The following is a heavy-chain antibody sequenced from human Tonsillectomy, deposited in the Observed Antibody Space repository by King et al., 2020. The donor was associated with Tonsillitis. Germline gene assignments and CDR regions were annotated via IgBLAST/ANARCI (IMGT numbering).Heavy chain of an antibody. Sequence: QLQESGPGLVKPSETLSLTCTVSGGSISSSSYYWGWIRQPPGKGLEWIGSIYYSGSTYYNSSLKSRVTISVDTSKNQFSLKLSSVTAADTAVYYCARSGGIAAAGKYDYWGQGTLVTVSS. CDR3: ARSGGIAAAGKYDY. J-gene: IGHJ4*02. V-gene: IGHV4-39*01. CDR2: IYYSGST. D-gene: IGHD6-13*01. CDR1: GGSISSSSYY.